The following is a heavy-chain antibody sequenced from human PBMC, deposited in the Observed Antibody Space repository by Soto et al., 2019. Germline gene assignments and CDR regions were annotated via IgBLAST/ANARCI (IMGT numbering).Heavy chain of an antibody. CDR2: VNPSGGST. D-gene: IGHD3-10*01. CDR3: ARDLNGSGSYLGAFDI. J-gene: IGHJ3*02. V-gene: IGHV1-46*03. Sequence: QVQLVQSGAEVKKPGASVKVSCKASGYTFTSFYMHWVRQAPGQGLEWMGIVNPSGGSTSYAQKFQGRLTMTRDTSTTTVYMELSSLSSEDTAVYYCARDLNGSGSYLGAFDIWGQGTMVTVSS. CDR1: GYTFTSFY.